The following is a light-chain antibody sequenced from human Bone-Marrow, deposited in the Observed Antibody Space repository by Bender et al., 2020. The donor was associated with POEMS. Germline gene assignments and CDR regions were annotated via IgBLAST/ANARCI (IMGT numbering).Light chain of an antibody. J-gene: IGLJ3*02. V-gene: IGLV2-14*01. Sequence: QSALTQPASVSESPGQSITISCTGSSSDVGGYDYVSWYQQHPGKAPKLMIYDVSNRPSGVSDRFSGSKSGNTASLTIFGLQAEDEADYYCSSYSSSSTMWLFGGGTKLTVL. CDR2: DVS. CDR3: SSYSSSSTMWL. CDR1: SSDVGGYDY.